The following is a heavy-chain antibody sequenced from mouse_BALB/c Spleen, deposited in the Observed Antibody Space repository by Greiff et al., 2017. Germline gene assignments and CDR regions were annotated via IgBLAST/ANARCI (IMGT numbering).Heavy chain of an antibody. CDR2: IRNKANGYTT. D-gene: IGHD2-14*01. J-gene: IGHJ1*01. CDR1: GFTFTDYY. Sequence: EVKVVESGGGLVQPGGSLRLSCATSGFTFTDYYMSWVRQPPGKALEWLGFIRNKANGYTTEYSASVKGRFTISRDNSQSILYLQMNTLRAEDSATYYCAIDNYRYDWYFDVWGAGTTVTVSS. CDR3: AIDNYRYDWYFDV. V-gene: IGHV7-3*02.